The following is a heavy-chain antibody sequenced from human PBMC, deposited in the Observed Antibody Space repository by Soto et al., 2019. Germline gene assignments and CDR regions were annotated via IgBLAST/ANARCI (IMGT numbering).Heavy chain of an antibody. CDR1: GYTFTSYG. V-gene: IGHV1-18*01. J-gene: IGHJ4*02. D-gene: IGHD2-2*01. CDR3: ARDRDKDIVVVPAALDH. CDR2: ISAYNGNT. Sequence: ASVKVSCKASGYTFTSYGISWVRQAPGQGLEWMGWISAYNGNTNYAQKLQGRVTMTTDTSTSTAYMELRSLRSDDAAVYYCARDRDKDIVVVPAALDHWGQGTLVTVS.